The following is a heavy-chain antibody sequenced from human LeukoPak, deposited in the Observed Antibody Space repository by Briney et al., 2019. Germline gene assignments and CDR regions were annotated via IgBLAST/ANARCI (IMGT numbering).Heavy chain of an antibody. D-gene: IGHD2-21*02. J-gene: IGHJ4*02. CDR2: IYYSGST. CDR1: GGSISSSSYY. Sequence: PSETLSLTCTVSGGSISSSSYYWGWIRQPPGKGLEWIGRIYYSGSTYYNPSLKSRVTISVDTSKNQFSLKLSSVTAADTAVYYCARHVGVVTAEYDYWGQGTLVTVSS. CDR3: ARHVGVVTAEYDY. V-gene: IGHV4-39*01.